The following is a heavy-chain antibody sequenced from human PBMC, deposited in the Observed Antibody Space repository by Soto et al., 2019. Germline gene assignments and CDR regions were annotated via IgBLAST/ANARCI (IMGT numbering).Heavy chain of an antibody. CDR3: ARVGGNWNDDYFDY. D-gene: IGHD1-1*01. V-gene: IGHV1-8*01. CDR2: MNPNSGDT. CDR1: GYTFSDHD. J-gene: IGHJ4*02. Sequence: QGQLVQSGAEVKKPGASVKVSCKASGYTFSDHDINWVRQASGQGPEWLGWMNPNSGDTGYAQNFQGRVTMNRDTSKRTAYMELRSLRSEDTAVYYCARVGGNWNDDYFDYWGQGTLVTVSS.